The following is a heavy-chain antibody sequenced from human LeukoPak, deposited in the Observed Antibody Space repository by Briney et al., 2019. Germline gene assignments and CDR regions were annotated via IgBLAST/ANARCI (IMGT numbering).Heavy chain of an antibody. J-gene: IGHJ4*02. D-gene: IGHD3-10*01. Sequence: TSETLSLTCTVSGGSISSGSYYWSWIRQPAGKGLEWIGRIYTSGSTNYNPSLKSRVTISVDTSKNQFSLKLSSVTAADTAVYYCARSFSGTYPGLDDWGQGTLVTVSS. CDR3: ARSFSGTYPGLDD. V-gene: IGHV4-61*02. CDR1: GGSISSGSYY. CDR2: IYTSGST.